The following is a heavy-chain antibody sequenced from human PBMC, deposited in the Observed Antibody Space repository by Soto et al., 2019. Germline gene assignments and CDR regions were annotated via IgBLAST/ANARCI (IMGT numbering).Heavy chain of an antibody. CDR3: ARDDSTGWYKGDY. CDR2: INGATGQT. J-gene: IGHJ4*02. Sequence: GSVQVSCKASPYAFSTYSMHWVRQAPGHSLEWMGWINGATGQTRSSQRFQGRVTMTTDTSTSTAYMELRSLRSDDTAVYYCARDDSTGWYKGDYWGQGTLVTVSS. D-gene: IGHD6-19*01. CDR1: PYAFSTYS. V-gene: IGHV1-3*01.